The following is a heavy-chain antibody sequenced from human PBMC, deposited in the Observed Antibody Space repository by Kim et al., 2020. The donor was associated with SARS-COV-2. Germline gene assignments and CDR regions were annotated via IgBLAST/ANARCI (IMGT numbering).Heavy chain of an antibody. CDR1: GFTFSNAW. CDR3: TTGFPITMVRGVIIDPQTNYYYYGMDV. D-gene: IGHD3-10*01. CDR2: IKSKTDGGTT. V-gene: IGHV3-15*01. J-gene: IGHJ6*02. Sequence: GGSLRLSCAASGFTFSNAWMSWVRQAPGKGLEWVGRIKSKTDGGTTDYAAPVKGRFTISRDDSKNTLYLQMNSLKTEDTAVYYCTTGFPITMVRGVIIDPQTNYYYYGMDVWGQGTTVTVSS.